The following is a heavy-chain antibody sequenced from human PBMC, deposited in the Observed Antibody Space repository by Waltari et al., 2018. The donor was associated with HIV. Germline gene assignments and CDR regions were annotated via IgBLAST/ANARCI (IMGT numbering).Heavy chain of an antibody. J-gene: IGHJ4*02. CDR3: ATLRTVTGTIDD. CDR2: VYSNGVT. Sequence: QLQLQESGPALVKPSDTLPLTCTVSTGYITQSYYWGWVRQSPGTGLEWIGTVYSNGVTHCTPSLESRVTMSVDTSKNQFSLTLTSGTAADTALYFCATLRTVTGTIDDWGQGILVTVSS. V-gene: IGHV4-39*01. D-gene: IGHD4-17*01. CDR1: TGYITQSYY.